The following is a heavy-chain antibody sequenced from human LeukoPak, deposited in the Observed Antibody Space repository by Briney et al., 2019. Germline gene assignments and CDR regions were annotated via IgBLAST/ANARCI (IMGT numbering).Heavy chain of an antibody. J-gene: IGHJ6*02. CDR1: GFIFSSYG. CDR3: ARERFCTNGVCPHYYYYGMDV. D-gene: IGHD2-8*01. CDR2: IWNDGSNI. V-gene: IGHV3-33*01. Sequence: GGSLRLSCAASGFIFSSYGMHWVRQAPGKGLEWVAFIWNDGSNIDYADSMKGRFTISRDNSKNTLHLQMNSLRAEDTAVYNCARERFCTNGVCPHYYYYGMDVWGQGTTVTVSS.